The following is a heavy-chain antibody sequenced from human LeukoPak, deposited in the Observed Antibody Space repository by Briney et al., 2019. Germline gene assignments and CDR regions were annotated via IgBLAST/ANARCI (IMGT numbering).Heavy chain of an antibody. CDR2: IRFDGGDT. V-gene: IGHV3-74*01. CDR1: GFTFSNYW. J-gene: IGHJ3*01. Sequence: GGSLRLSCAASGFTFSNYWMHWVRQAPGMGLVWVSSIRFDGGDTAYADSAKGRFTISRDNAKSTVFLQMNNLRAEDTAVYYCAKEIDGFDVWGQGTLVTVSS. CDR3: AKEIDGFDV.